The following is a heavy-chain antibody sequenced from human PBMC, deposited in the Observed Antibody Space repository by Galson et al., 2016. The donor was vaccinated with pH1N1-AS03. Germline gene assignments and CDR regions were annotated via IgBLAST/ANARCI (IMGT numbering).Heavy chain of an antibody. CDR1: GYTFTSYG. V-gene: IGHV1-46*01. J-gene: IGHJ3*01. CDR3: ARDSGGWAVDF. CDR2: IYPTGDGK. D-gene: IGHD6-19*01. Sequence: SVKVSCKASGYTFTSYGISWVRQAPGQGLEWMGIIYPTGDGKNYAQKFQGRVTMTRDTSTSTFYMELSSLISDDTAVYFCARDSGGWAVDFWGQGTEVTVSS.